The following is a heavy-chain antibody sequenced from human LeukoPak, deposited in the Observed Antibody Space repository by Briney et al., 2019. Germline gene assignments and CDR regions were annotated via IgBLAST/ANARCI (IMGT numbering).Heavy chain of an antibody. D-gene: IGHD2-15*01. CDR2: IYYRGST. CDR1: GASISSGGYY. J-gene: IGHJ5*02. CDR3: ARTSYCRSSSCPDGIWFDP. V-gene: IGHV4-31*03. Sequence: KPSETLSLTCTVSGASISSGGYYWSWIRQHPEKGLEWIGYIYYRGSTFYNPSLKSRVTISVDSSKNQFSLKLRYVTAADTAVYYCARTSYCRSSSCPDGIWFDPWGQGTQVTVSS.